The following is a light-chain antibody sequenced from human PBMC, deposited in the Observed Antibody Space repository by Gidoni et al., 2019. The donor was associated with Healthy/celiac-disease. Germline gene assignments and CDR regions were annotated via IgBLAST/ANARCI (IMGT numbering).Light chain of an antibody. CDR2: WAS. J-gene: IGKJ2*01. CDR1: QSVLYSSNNKNY. Sequence: IVMIQSPDSLAVSLGARATINCKSSQSVLYSSNNKNYLAWYQQKPGQPPKLLIYWASTRESGVPDRFSGSGSGTDFTLTISSLQAEDVAVYYCQQYYSTPYTFGQGTKLEIK. V-gene: IGKV4-1*01. CDR3: QQYYSTPYT.